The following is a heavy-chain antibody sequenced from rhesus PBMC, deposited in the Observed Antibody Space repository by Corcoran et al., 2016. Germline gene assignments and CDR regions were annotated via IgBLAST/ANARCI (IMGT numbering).Heavy chain of an antibody. CDR3: ARRPYSSGLHRFDV. V-gene: IGHV4S2*01. CDR2: IYGRGGST. J-gene: IGHJ5-1*01. D-gene: IGHD6-31*01. Sequence: QVQLQESGPGLVKPSETLPLTCAVSGSSISSNYWSWIRQAPGKGLEGIGRIYGRGGSTDSNPSLKSRVTISIATSKNQFSLKLSSVTAADTAVYYCARRPYSSGLHRFDVWGPGVLVTVSS. CDR1: GSSISSNY.